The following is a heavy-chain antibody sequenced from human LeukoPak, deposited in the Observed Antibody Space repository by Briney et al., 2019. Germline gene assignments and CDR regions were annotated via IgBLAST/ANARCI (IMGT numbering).Heavy chain of an antibody. V-gene: IGHV4-4*02. D-gene: IGHD4-11*01. Sequence: SETLSLTCAVSGGSISSSNWWSWVRQPPGKGLEWIGEIYHSGGTNCNPFLKSRVTISVDKSKNQFSLKLSSVTAADTAVYYCAGAHDDYSNPKSPDYYYYYGMDVWGQGTTVTVSS. CDR2: IYHSGGT. CDR1: GGSISSSNW. CDR3: AGAHDDYSNPKSPDYYYYYGMDV. J-gene: IGHJ6*02.